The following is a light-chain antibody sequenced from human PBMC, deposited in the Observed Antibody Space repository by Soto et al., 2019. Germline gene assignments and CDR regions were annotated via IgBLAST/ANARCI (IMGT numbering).Light chain of an antibody. CDR1: SSDVGSYNL. CDR3: SSYAGSDNFVL. Sequence: QSALTQPASVSGSPGQSITISCTGTSSDVGSYNLVSWYQQHPGKSPKVLIYEVIQRPSGVPDRFSGSKSGNTASLTVSGLQAEDEADYYCSSYAGSDNFVLFGGGTKLTVL. V-gene: IGLV2-8*01. J-gene: IGLJ2*01. CDR2: EVI.